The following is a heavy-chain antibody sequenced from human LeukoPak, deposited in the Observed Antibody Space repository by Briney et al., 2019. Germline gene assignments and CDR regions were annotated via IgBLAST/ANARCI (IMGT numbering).Heavy chain of an antibody. J-gene: IGHJ3*02. CDR3: ARVRYYDSSGYYLDAFDI. CDR2: ISAYNGNT. V-gene: IGHV1-18*01. Sequence: ASVKVSCKASGYTFTSYGISWVRQAPGQGLDWMGWISAYNGNTNYAQKLQGRVTMTTDTSTSTAYMELRRLRSDDTAVYYCARVRYYDSSGYYLDAFDIWGQGTMVTVSS. D-gene: IGHD3-22*01. CDR1: GYTFTSYG.